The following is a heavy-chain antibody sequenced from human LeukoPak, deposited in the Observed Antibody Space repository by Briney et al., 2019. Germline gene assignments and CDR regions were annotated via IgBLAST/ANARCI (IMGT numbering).Heavy chain of an antibody. Sequence: ASVKVSCKASGYTFINYALQWVRQAPGQRLEWMGWINAGDGNTKYSQKFQGRVTITRDTSASTAYMELSSLRSEGTALYYCARASPPQRMTDWFDPWGQGTLVTVSS. V-gene: IGHV1-3*01. CDR1: GYTFINYA. J-gene: IGHJ5*02. CDR3: ARASPPQRMTDWFDP. CDR2: INAGDGNT. D-gene: IGHD2-2*01.